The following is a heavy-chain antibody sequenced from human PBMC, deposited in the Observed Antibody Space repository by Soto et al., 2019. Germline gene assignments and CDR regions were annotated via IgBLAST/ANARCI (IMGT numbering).Heavy chain of an antibody. CDR1: GFSFNNHA. D-gene: IGHD3-22*01. J-gene: IGHJ3*01. Sequence: VQLLESGGGLVQPGGSLRLSCAASGFSFNNHAMTWVRQAPGKGLEWVSGISGSGSTTHYADSVKGRFTISRDTSKDTLYLQMNSLSPEDTAVYYCAKDRLMLTMVVVGAFDFWGLGTMVTVSS. V-gene: IGHV3-23*01. CDR3: AKDRLMLTMVVVGAFDF. CDR2: ISGSGSTT.